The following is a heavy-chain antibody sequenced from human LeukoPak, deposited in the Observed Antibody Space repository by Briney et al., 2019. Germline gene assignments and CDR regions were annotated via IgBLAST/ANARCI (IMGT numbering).Heavy chain of an antibody. CDR3: AKILYYYDSRGYEDY. D-gene: IGHD3-22*01. CDR2: ISYDGSNK. Sequence: GRSLRLSCAASGFTFSTYGMHWVRQAPGKGLEWVAVISYDGSNKYYGDSVKGRFIISRDNSKNTLYLQMNSLRAEDTAVYYCAKILYYYDSRGYEDYWGQGTLVTVSS. CDR1: GFTFSTYG. V-gene: IGHV3-30*18. J-gene: IGHJ4*02.